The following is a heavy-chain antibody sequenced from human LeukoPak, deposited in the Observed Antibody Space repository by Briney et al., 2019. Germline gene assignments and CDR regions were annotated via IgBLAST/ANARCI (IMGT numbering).Heavy chain of an antibody. J-gene: IGHJ6*02. CDR3: ATMPYCSSATCYAFGMDV. V-gene: IGHV3-11*01. D-gene: IGHD2-2*01. CDR1: GFTFSDYY. CDR2: ISSSGNTI. Sequence: PGGSLRLSCAASGFTFSDYYMSWIRQAPGKGLEWVSYISSSGNTIKYADSVKGRFTISRDNPKNSLYLQMNSLRGEDTAVYYCATMPYCSSATCYAFGMDVWGQGTTVTVSS.